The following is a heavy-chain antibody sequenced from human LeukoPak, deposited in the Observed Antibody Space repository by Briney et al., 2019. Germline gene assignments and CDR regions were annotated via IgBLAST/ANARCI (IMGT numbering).Heavy chain of an antibody. CDR1: GFTFSVYS. CDR2: INDDGSER. D-gene: IGHD3-16*01. J-gene: IGHJ5*02. Sequence: GGSLRLSCAASGFTFSVYSMSWVRQAPGRGLEGVATINDDGSERKYVDSVEGGFTISRDNAKSKLYLRMNILRAEDRAFYCWARGYGWFDPWGQGTLVTVSS. CDR3: ARGYGWFDP. V-gene: IGHV3-7*01.